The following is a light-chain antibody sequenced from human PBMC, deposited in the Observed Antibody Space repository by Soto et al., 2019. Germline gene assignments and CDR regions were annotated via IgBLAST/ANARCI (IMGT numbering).Light chain of an antibody. CDR2: GAS. CDR1: QSVSSN. CDR3: QQYNDWPLWT. Sequence: EIVMTQSPATLSVSPGERATLSCRASQSVSSNLAGYQQKPGQAPRLLIYGASTRATGIPARFTGSGSGTDFTLTISSLQSEDFAVYYCQQYNDWPLWTFGQGTEVEIK. J-gene: IGKJ1*01. V-gene: IGKV3-15*01.